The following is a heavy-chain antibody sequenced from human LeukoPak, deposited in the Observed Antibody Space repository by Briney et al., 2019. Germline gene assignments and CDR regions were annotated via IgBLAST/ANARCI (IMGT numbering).Heavy chain of an antibody. J-gene: IGHJ4*02. Sequence: PGGSLRLSCAASGFTFSSYSMNWVRQAPGKGLEWVSYISSSSSTIYYADSVKGRFTISRDNAKNSLYLQMNSLRAEDTAVYYCARGSDYYDSSGYYPNNYFDYWGQGTLVTVSS. V-gene: IGHV3-48*04. D-gene: IGHD3-22*01. CDR3: ARGSDYYDSSGYYPNNYFDY. CDR2: ISSSSSTI. CDR1: GFTFSSYS.